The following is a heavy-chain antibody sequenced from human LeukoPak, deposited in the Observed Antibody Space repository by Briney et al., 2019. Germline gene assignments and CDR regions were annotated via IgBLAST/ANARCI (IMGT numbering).Heavy chain of an antibody. J-gene: IGHJ4*02. CDR1: GGSIVGRSYY. CDR2: INYSGNT. CDR3: ARGYDY. D-gene: IGHD3-22*01. Sequence: SETLSLTCTVSGGSIVGRSYYWAWIRQPPGKGLDWIGIINYSGNTYYNPSLRSRVSISVDTSRNQFSLNLNSMTASDTAVYYCARGYDYWGQGTLVTVSS. V-gene: IGHV4-39*01.